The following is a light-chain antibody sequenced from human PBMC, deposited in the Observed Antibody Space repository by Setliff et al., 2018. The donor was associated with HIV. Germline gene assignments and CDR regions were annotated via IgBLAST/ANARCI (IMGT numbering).Light chain of an antibody. V-gene: IGLV2-14*01. J-gene: IGLJ1*01. CDR2: EVS. CDR3: CSYTGSSTNTYG. CDR1: SSDVGAYNY. Sequence: QSALTQPASVSGSPGQSITISCTGTSSDVGAYNYVSWYQQHPGKAPKLIIFEVSNRPSGVSNRFSGSKSGNTASLTISGLQPEDEADYYCCSYTGSSTNTYGFGTGTKV.